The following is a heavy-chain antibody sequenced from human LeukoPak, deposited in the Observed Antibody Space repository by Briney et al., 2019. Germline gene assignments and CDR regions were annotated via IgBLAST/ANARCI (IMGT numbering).Heavy chain of an antibody. Sequence: GGSLRLSCAASGFTFSSYGMHWVRQAPGKGLEWVSFIRFDGRNKFYADSVKGRFTISRDNSKNTLYLQMNSLRVEDTAVYYCAKGERGYCSSTTCYAVDWGQGTLVTVSS. CDR3: AKGERGYCSSTTCYAVD. V-gene: IGHV3-30*02. CDR2: IRFDGRNK. D-gene: IGHD2-2*01. J-gene: IGHJ4*02. CDR1: GFTFSSYG.